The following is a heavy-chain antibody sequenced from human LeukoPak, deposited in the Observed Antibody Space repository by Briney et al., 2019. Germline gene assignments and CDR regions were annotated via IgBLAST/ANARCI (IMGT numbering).Heavy chain of an antibody. V-gene: IGHV4-34*01. CDR2: INRSGST. CDR3: ARGYGSGSYCNY. CDR1: GGSFSGYY. Sequence: SETLSLTCAVYGGSFSGYYWSWIRQPPGKGLEWIGEINRSGSTDYNPSLKSRVTVSVDTSKNQFSLKLTSVTAADTAVYYCARGYGSGSYCNYWGQGSLVTVSS. J-gene: IGHJ4*02. D-gene: IGHD3-10*01.